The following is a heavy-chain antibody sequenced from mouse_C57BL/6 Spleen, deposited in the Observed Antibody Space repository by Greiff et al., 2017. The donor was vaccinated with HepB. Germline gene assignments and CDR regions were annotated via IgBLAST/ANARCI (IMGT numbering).Heavy chain of an antibody. Sequence: QVHVKQPGAELVRPGSSVKLSCKASGYTFTSYWMDWVKQRPGQGLEWIGNIYPSDSETHYNQKFKDKATLTVDKSSSTAYMQLSSLTSEDSAVYYCARLGYGNYYWYFDVWGTGTTVTVSS. CDR1: GYTFTSYW. V-gene: IGHV1-61*01. D-gene: IGHD2-1*01. CDR2: IYPSDSET. CDR3: ARLGYGNYYWYFDV. J-gene: IGHJ1*03.